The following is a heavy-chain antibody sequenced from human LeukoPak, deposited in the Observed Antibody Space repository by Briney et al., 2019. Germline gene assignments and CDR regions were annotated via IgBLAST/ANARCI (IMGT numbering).Heavy chain of an antibody. D-gene: IGHD5-18*01. V-gene: IGHV3-74*01. CDR2: INTDGSST. J-gene: IGHJ4*02. CDR1: GFTFSSYW. CDR3: ARVRGDTAMAGDY. Sequence: PGGSLRLSCAASGFTFSSYWMHWVRQAPGKGLVWVSRINTDGSSTSCADSVKGRFTTSRDNAKNTLYLQMNSLRAEDTAVYYCARVRGDTAMAGDYWGQGTLVTVSS.